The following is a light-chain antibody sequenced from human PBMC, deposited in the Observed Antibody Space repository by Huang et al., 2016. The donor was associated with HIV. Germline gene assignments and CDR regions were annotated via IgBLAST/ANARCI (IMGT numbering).Light chain of an antibody. V-gene: IGKV3-20*01. Sequence: EIVLTQSPGTLSLSPGERATLSCRASQNINSAYLAWYQQQPGQAPSLLIYGASNRATGVPDRFSGSGSGTDFTLTINRLEPDDFAVFYCQQYDTSPLTFGQGTRLEIK. CDR1: QNINSAY. CDR2: GAS. CDR3: QQYDTSPLT. J-gene: IGKJ5*01.